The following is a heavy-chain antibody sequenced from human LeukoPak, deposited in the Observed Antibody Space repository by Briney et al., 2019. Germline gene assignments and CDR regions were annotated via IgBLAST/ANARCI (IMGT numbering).Heavy chain of an antibody. Sequence: GGSLRLSCAASGFTFSRYAMHWVRQAPGKGLEWVAVISYDGSNKYYADSVKGRFTISRDNSKNTLYMQMSSLRAEDTAVYYCARDRTTKTGYKSYFDYWGQGTLVTVSS. D-gene: IGHD3-9*01. CDR3: ARDRTTKTGYKSYFDY. CDR1: GFTFSRYA. CDR2: ISYDGSNK. J-gene: IGHJ4*02. V-gene: IGHV3-30-3*01.